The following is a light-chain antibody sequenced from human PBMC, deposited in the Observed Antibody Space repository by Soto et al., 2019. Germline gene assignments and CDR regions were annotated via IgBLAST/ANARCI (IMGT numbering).Light chain of an antibody. CDR1: QSVSSSY. Sequence: EIVLTQSPGTLSLSPGERATLSCRASQSVSSSYLAWYQQKPGQAPRLLIYGASSRATGIPDGFSGSGSGTDFTLTISRLEPADFAVYYCQQYGSSPRTFGQGTKVDIK. CDR2: GAS. V-gene: IGKV3-20*01. J-gene: IGKJ1*01. CDR3: QQYGSSPRT.